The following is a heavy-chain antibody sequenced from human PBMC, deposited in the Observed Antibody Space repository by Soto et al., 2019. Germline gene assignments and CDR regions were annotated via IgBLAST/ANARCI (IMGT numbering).Heavy chain of an antibody. CDR3: ARDSSHGSSSDY. CDR2: LSNDGDTI. D-gene: IGHD6-6*01. V-gene: IGHV3-11*01. Sequence: PGGSLRLSCAASGFTFSDYYMSWIRQAPGKGLEWVSYLSNDGDTIYYADSVKGRFTISRDNAKSSLFLQMNYLGDEDTAVYYCARDSSHGSSSDYWGQGTLVTVSA. CDR1: GFTFSDYY. J-gene: IGHJ4*02.